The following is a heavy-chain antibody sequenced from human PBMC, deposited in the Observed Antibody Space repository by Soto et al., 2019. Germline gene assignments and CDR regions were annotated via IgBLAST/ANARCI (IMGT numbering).Heavy chain of an antibody. CDR3: ASRAVAD. V-gene: IGHV3-7*05. D-gene: IGHD6-19*01. J-gene: IGHJ4*02. Sequence: EVQLVASGGDLVQPGGSLRLSCAASGFTFRSYWMHWVRQAPGKGLEWVANIKQDGSETYYVDSVKGRFTISRDNAKNSLYLQMDSLRVEDTAVYYCASRAVADWGQGNLVTVS. CDR1: GFTFRSYW. CDR2: IKQDGSET.